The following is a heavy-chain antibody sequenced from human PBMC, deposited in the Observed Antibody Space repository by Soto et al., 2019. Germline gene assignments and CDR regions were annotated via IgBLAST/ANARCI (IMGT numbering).Heavy chain of an antibody. CDR1: GYTCSGCN. J-gene: IGHJ4*02. Sequence: RLSWGNSGYTCSGCNMSRIRQAPGKGLEWVSYISSSGSTIYYADSVKGRFTMSRDNAKNSLYLQMNSLRAEDTAVYYCARDPYIAAAGLFDYWGQGTLVTVSS. V-gene: IGHV3-11*01. D-gene: IGHD6-13*01. CDR2: ISSSGSTI. CDR3: ARDPYIAAAGLFDY.